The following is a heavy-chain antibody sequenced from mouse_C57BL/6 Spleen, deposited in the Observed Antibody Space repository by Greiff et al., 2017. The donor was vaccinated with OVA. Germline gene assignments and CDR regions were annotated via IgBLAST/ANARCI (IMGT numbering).Heavy chain of an antibody. D-gene: IGHD2-1*01. CDR3: AILGPYGNYSYYAMDY. V-gene: IGHV1-74*01. CDR1: GYTFTSYW. J-gene: IGHJ4*01. Sequence: QVQLQQSGAELVKPGASVKVSCKASGYTFTSYWMHWVKQRPGQGLEWIGRIHPSDSDTNYNQKFKGKATLTVDKSSSTAYMQLSSLTSEDSAVYYWAILGPYGNYSYYAMDYWGQGTSVTVSS. CDR2: IHPSDSDT.